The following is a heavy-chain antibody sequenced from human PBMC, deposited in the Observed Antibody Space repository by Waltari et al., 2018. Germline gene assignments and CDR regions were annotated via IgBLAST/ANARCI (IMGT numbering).Heavy chain of an antibody. V-gene: IGHV3-33*06. CDR3: AKVYGKNYWYFDL. Sequence: QVQLVESGGGVVQPGRSLRLSCAASGFTFSSYGMHWVRQAPGKGLEWVAVIWYDGSNKYYADSVKGRFTISRDNSKNTLYLQMNSLRAEDTAVYYRAKVYGKNYWYFDLWGRGTLVTVSS. D-gene: IGHD3-16*01. J-gene: IGHJ2*01. CDR2: IWYDGSNK. CDR1: GFTFSSYG.